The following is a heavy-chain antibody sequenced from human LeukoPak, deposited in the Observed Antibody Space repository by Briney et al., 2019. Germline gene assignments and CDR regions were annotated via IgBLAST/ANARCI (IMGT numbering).Heavy chain of an antibody. V-gene: IGHV3-7*02. J-gene: IGHJ3*01. CDR2: IKEDGSDK. D-gene: IGHD7-27*01. CDR1: GFTFSNNW. CDR3: ARGPPRSRNWAYDAFDF. Sequence: GGSLRLSCAASGFTFSNNWMSWVRQAPGKGLEWVANIKEDGSDKNYVYSVKGRFTISRDNTKNSVFLQMNSLRAEDTAVYYCARGPPRSRNWAYDAFDFWGQGTMVTVSS.